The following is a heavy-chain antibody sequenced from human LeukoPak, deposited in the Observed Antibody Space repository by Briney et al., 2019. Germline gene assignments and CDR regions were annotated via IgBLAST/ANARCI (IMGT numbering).Heavy chain of an antibody. J-gene: IGHJ4*02. D-gene: IGHD1-26*01. CDR1: GFTFSSYW. CDR2: INHNGNVN. V-gene: IGHV3-7*04. Sequence: PGGSLRLSCAASGFTFSSYWMNWARQAPGKGLEWVASINHNGNVNYYVDSVKGRFTISRDNAKNSLYLQMNSLRAEDTAVYYCARVLSGSVDYWGQGTLVTVSS. CDR3: ARVLSGSVDY.